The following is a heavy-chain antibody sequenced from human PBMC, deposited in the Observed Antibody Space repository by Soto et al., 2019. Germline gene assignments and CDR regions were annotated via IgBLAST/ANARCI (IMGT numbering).Heavy chain of an antibody. CDR1: GFTFSSYS. CDR3: ARDYSYYYGSGRAETQNLQAQYGMDV. D-gene: IGHD3-10*01. CDR2: ISSSSSYI. V-gene: IGHV3-21*01. Sequence: PGGSLRLSCAASGFTFSSYSMNWVRQAPGKGLEWVSSISSSSSYIYYADSVKGRFTISRDNAKNSLYLQMNSLRAEDTAVYYCARDYSYYYGSGRAETQNLQAQYGMDVSGQGTTVTVSS. J-gene: IGHJ6*02.